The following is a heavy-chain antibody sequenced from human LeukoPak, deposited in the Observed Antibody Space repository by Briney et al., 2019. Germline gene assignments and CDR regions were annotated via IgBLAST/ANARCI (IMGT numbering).Heavy chain of an antibody. CDR2: IYYSGGT. Sequence: PSETLSLTCTVSGGSISSYYWSWIRQPPGKGLEWIGYIYYSGGTNYNPSLKSRVTISVDTSKNQFSLKLSSVTAADTAVYYCARWGSGGVSSSWYFGWYFDLWGRGTLVTVSS. V-gene: IGHV4-59*01. D-gene: IGHD6-13*01. CDR1: GGSISSYY. CDR3: ARWGSGGVSSSWYFGWYFDL. J-gene: IGHJ2*01.